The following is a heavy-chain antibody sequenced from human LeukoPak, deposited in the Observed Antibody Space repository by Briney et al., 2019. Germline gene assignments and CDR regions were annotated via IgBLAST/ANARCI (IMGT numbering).Heavy chain of an antibody. CDR2: INHSGST. CDR3: ARSRFEYYYDSSGYYYGYYFDY. CDR1: GGSFSGYY. Sequence: SETLSLTCAVYGGSFSGYYWSWIRQPPGKGLEWIGEINHSGSTNYNPSLKSRVTISVDTSKNQFSLKLSSVTAADTAVYYCARSRFEYYYDSSGYYYGYYFDYWGQGTLVTVSS. D-gene: IGHD3-22*01. J-gene: IGHJ4*02. V-gene: IGHV4-34*01.